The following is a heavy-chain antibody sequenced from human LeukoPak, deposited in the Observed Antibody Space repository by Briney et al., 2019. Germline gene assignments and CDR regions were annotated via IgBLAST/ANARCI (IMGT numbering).Heavy chain of an antibody. D-gene: IGHD3-16*02. V-gene: IGHV4-59*01. J-gene: IGHJ4*02. Sequence: SETLSLTCTVSDGSISSYYWSWIRQPPGKGLEWIGYIYYSGSTNYNPSLKSRVTISVDTSKNQFSLKLSSVTAADTAVYYCARSGKGLYPFDYWSQGTLVTVSS. CDR1: DGSISSYY. CDR2: IYYSGST. CDR3: ARSGKGLYPFDY.